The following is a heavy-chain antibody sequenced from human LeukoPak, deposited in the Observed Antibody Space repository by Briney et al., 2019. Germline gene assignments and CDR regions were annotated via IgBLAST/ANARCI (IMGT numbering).Heavy chain of an antibody. Sequence: GGSLRLSCAASGFTFSSYAMSWVRQAPGKGLEWVSAISGSGGSTYYADSVKGRFTISRDNSKNTLYLQMNSLRAEDTAVYYCAKVHCSSTSCYIPDDAFDIWGQGTMVTVSS. CDR3: AKVHCSSTSCYIPDDAFDI. V-gene: IGHV3-23*01. CDR2: ISGSGGST. J-gene: IGHJ3*02. CDR1: GFTFSSYA. D-gene: IGHD2-2*02.